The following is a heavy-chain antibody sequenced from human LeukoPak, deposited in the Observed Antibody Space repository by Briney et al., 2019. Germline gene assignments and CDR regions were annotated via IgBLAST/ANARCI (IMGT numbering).Heavy chain of an antibody. Sequence: PPGGSLRLSCAASGFTFSNYAMSWVRQAPGKGLEWVSAISGGGGSTYYADSVKGRFTISRDNSKNTLYLQMNSLRAEDTAVYFCAKDTQLGFYYFDYWGQGTLVTVSP. CDR3: AKDTQLGFYYFDY. D-gene: IGHD3-16*01. CDR2: ISGGGGST. J-gene: IGHJ4*02. V-gene: IGHV3-23*01. CDR1: GFTFSNYA.